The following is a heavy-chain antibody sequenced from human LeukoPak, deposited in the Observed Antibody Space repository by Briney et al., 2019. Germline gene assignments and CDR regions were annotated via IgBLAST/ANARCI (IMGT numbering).Heavy chain of an antibody. CDR2: ISWNSGSI. CDR3: ARSLDY. CDR1: GFTFDDYA. V-gene: IGHV3-9*01. J-gene: IGHJ4*02. Sequence: GGSLRLSCAASGFTFDDYAVHWVRQAPGKGLEWVSGISWNSGSIGYADSVKGRFTISRDNAKNSLYLQMSSLRAEDTATYYCARSLDYWGQGIQVTVSS.